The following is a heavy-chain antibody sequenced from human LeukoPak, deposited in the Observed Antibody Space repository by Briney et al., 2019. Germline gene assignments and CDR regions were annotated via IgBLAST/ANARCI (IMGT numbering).Heavy chain of an antibody. J-gene: IGHJ4*02. CDR2: IKQDGSQE. D-gene: IGHD3-3*01. Sequence: GGSLRLSCATSGFTFSRYAMHWVRQAPGKGLEWVAHIKQDGSQEYYVDSVKGRFTISRDSAKNSLYLQMNSLRAEDTAVYYCARGVPYDSWSGPHYSDYWGQGTLVTVSS. CDR1: GFTFSRYA. V-gene: IGHV3-7*01. CDR3: ARGVPYDSWSGPHYSDY.